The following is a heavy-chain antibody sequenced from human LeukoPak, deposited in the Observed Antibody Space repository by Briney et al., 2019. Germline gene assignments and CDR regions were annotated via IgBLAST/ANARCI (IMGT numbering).Heavy chain of an antibody. CDR2: FDPEGGET. D-gene: IGHD3-22*01. Sequence: ASVKVSCKVSGYTLTELSMHWVRQAPGKGLEWMGGFDPEGGETIYAQKFQGRVTMTEDTSTDTAYMELSSLRSEDTAVYYCATSYYYDSSGYYYFDYWGQGTLVTVSS. J-gene: IGHJ4*02. V-gene: IGHV1-24*01. CDR1: GYTLTELS. CDR3: ATSYYYDSSGYYYFDY.